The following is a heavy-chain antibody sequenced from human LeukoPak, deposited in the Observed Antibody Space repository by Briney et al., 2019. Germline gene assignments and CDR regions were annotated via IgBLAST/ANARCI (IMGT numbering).Heavy chain of an antibody. CDR1: GYRFTTYW. J-gene: IGHJ4*02. D-gene: IGHD3-3*01. V-gene: IGHV5-51*01. Sequence: GESLKISCKGSGYRFTTYWIGWVRQMPGKGLEWMGIIYPDDSDTRYSPSFQGQVTISADKSISTAYLQWSSLKASDTAMYYCARLPGTLEWPYFDYWGQGTLVTVSS. CDR3: ARLPGTLEWPYFDY. CDR2: IYPDDSDT.